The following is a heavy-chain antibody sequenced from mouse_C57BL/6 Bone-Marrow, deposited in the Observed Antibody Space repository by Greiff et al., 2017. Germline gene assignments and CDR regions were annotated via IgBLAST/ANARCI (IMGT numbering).Heavy chain of an antibody. CDR3: AREAITTVVATDWCWDV. J-gene: IGHJ1*03. CDR2: IYPRSGNT. D-gene: IGHD1-1*01. CDR1: GYTFTSYG. V-gene: IGHV1-81*01. Sequence: VQRVESGAELARPGASVKLSCKASGYTFTSYGISWVKQSTGQGLEWIGEIYPRSGNTNYNEKFKGKATLTADKSSSTAYMELRILTYEDSAVYFCAREAITTVVATDWCWDVWGTGTTVTVSS.